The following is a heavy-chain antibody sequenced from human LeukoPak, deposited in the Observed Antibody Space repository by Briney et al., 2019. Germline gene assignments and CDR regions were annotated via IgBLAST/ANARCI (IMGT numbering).Heavy chain of an antibody. V-gene: IGHV3-15*01. Sequence: GGSLRLSCAASGVTFRNAWMTWVRQAPGRGLEWVGRSISRSGGVTTEYAAPVKGRSTISRDDSRNTVYLQMNSLKIEDTAVYYCSAYYNGRGDYWGQGTLVTVSS. CDR3: SAYYNGRGDY. CDR1: GVTFRNAW. D-gene: IGHD3-10*01. CDR2: SISRSGGVTT. J-gene: IGHJ4*02.